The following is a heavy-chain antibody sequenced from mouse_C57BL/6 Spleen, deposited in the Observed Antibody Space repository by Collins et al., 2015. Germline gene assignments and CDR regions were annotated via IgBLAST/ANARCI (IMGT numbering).Heavy chain of an antibody. J-gene: IGHJ3*01. CDR2: INTNTGEP. D-gene: IGHD2-4*01. CDR3: ARTGYDYDVGFAY. Sequence: QIQLVQSGPELKKPGETVKISCKASGYTFTNYGMNWVKQAPGKGLKWMGWINTNTGEPTYAEEFKGRFAFSLETSASTAYLQINNLKNEDTATYFCARTGYDYDVGFAYWGQGTLVTVSA. CDR1: GYTFTNYG. V-gene: IGHV9-3*02.